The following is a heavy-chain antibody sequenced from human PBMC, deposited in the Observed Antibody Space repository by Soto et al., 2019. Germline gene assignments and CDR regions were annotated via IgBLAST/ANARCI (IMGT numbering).Heavy chain of an antibody. CDR1: GGSISSGSYY. CDR3: ARHYNGQKRWSDFLGVAFDI. CDR2: IYYSGST. Sequence: SGTLSITGTVAGGSISSGSYYWGWIRQPPGKGLEWIGSIYYSGSTNYNPSLKSRVTISVDTSKNQFSLKLSSVTAADTAVYYCARHYNGQKRWSDFLGVAFDIWGQGTMVTVSS. V-gene: IGHV4-39*01. D-gene: IGHD3-10*01. J-gene: IGHJ3*02.